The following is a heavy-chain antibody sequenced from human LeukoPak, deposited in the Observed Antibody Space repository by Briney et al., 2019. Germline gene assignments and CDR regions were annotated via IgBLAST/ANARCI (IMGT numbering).Heavy chain of an antibody. Sequence: SGESLRLSCAASGFAFSDSSMNWVRQAPGKGLEWVSSISTTSSYIYYADSVKGRFTISRDNAKNSLFLQMDSLRAEDTAVYYCAREGSSPIWVQGTLVTVSS. V-gene: IGHV3-21*01. CDR2: ISTTSSYI. J-gene: IGHJ4*02. CDR3: AREGSSPI. D-gene: IGHD3-10*01. CDR1: GFAFSDSS.